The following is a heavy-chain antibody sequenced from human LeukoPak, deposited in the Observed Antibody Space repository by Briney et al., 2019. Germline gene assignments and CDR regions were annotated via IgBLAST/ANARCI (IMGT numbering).Heavy chain of an antibody. CDR2: FDSDGTTT. V-gene: IGHV3-74*01. D-gene: IGHD4/OR15-4a*01. J-gene: IGHJ4*02. Sequence: PGGSLRLSCAVSGFTVSSCCLHWVRQAPGKEPVWVSRFDSDGTTTTYADSVKGRFTISRDVAKNTVYLQMNSLRAEDTAAYYCATSPTIKGGFDSWGQGTLVTVSS. CDR3: ATSPTIKGGFDS. CDR1: GFTVSSCC.